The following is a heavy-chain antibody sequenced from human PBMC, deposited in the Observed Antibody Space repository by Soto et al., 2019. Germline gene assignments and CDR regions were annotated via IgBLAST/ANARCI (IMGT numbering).Heavy chain of an antibody. J-gene: IGHJ5*02. D-gene: IGHD2-2*01. CDR3: ASHSVVVPAAINWCDP. V-gene: IGHV4-4*02. Sequence: QVQLQESGPGLVKPSGTLSLTCAVSGGSISSSNWCIWVRQPPGKGLEWIGEIYHSGSTNYNPSLTSQVTIEVDKSKHQFSLNLSSVTAAAKAVYYCASHSVVVPAAINWCDPWGQGTLVTVSS. CDR2: IYHSGST. CDR1: GGSISSSNW.